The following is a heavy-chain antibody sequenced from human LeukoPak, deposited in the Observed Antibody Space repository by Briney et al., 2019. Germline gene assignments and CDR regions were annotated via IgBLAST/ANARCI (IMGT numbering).Heavy chain of an antibody. Sequence: SESLSLTCTVSGGSITSYYWSWIRQPPGKGLEWIGYIYYSGSTNYNPSLKSRVTISVDTSKNQFSLKLSSVTAADTAVYYCARGAYYYDSSGYYYWGQGTLVTVSS. D-gene: IGHD3-22*01. CDR1: GGSITSYY. V-gene: IGHV4-59*12. CDR2: IYYSGST. J-gene: IGHJ4*02. CDR3: ARGAYYYDSSGYYY.